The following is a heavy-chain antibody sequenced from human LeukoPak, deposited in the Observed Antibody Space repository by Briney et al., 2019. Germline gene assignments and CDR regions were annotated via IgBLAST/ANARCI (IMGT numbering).Heavy chain of an antibody. CDR2: IYYSGST. CDR1: GGSISSYF. CDR3: ARLGAVAGSYYFDY. D-gene: IGHD6-19*01. J-gene: IGHJ4*02. Sequence: SETLSLTRSVSGGSISSYFWSWIRQPPGKGLEWIGYIYYSGSTNYNPALKSRVTISVDTSKNQFSLKLSSVTAADTAVYYCARLGAVAGSYYFDYWGQGTLVTVSS. V-gene: IGHV4-59*01.